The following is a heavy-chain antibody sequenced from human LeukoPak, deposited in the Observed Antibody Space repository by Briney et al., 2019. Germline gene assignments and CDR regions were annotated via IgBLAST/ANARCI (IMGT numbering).Heavy chain of an antibody. V-gene: IGHV4-39*07. D-gene: IGHD3-3*01. CDR2: IYYSGST. J-gene: IGHJ6*03. Sequence: SETLSLTCTVSGGSISSSSYYWGWIRQPPGKGLEWIGSIYYSGSTYYNPSLKSRVTISVDTSKNQFSLKLSSVTAADTAVYYCARLHYDFWSGYPDYYMDVWGKGTTVTVSS. CDR1: GGSISSSSYY. CDR3: ARLHYDFWSGYPDYYMDV.